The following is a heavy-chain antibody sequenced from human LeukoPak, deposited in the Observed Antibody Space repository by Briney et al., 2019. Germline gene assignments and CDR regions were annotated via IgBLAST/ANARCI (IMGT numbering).Heavy chain of an antibody. Sequence: PGGSLRLSCAASGFTVSSNYMNWVRQAPGKGLEWVSVIYSDGNTYYADSVKGRFTISRDNSKNTLYLQMNSLRAEDMAVYYCARDRRLLYFGELFHDAFDIWGQGTMVTVSS. J-gene: IGHJ3*02. CDR1: GFTVSSNY. CDR2: IYSDGNT. CDR3: ARDRRLLYFGELFHDAFDI. V-gene: IGHV3-53*01. D-gene: IGHD3-10*01.